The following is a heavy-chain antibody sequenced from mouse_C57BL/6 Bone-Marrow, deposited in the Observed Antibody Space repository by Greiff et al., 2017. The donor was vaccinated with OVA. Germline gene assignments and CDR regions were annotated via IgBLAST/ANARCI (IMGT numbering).Heavy chain of an antibody. CDR2: ISYDGSN. Sequence: EVQLQESGPGLVKPSQSLSLTCSVTGYSITSGYYWNWIRQFPGNKLEWMGYISYDGSNNYNPSLKNRISITRDTSKNQFFLKLNSVTTEDTATYYCARSYYYGSSPWGQGTTLTVSS. CDR1: GYSITSGYY. J-gene: IGHJ2*01. CDR3: ARSYYYGSSP. V-gene: IGHV3-6*01. D-gene: IGHD1-1*01.